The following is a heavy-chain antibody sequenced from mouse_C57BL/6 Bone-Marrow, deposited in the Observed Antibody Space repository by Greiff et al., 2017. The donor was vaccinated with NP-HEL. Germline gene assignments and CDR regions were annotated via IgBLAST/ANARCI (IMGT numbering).Heavy chain of an antibody. CDR3: ASPIYGNYGY. CDR2: IHPNSGST. J-gene: IGHJ2*01. CDR1: GFNIKDYY. D-gene: IGHD2-1*01. V-gene: IGHV1-64*01. Sequence: QVQLQQSGAELVKPGASVKLSCTASGFNIKDYYMHWVKQRTEQGLEWIGMIHPNSGSTNYNEKFKSKATLTVDKSSSTAYMQLSSLTSEDSAVYYCASPIYGNYGYWGQGTTLTVSS.